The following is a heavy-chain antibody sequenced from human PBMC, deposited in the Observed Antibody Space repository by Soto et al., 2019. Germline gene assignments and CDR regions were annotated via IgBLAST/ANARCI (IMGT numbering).Heavy chain of an antibody. CDR2: ISSSSTTI. V-gene: IGHV3-48*01. CDR3: ARDENYYHYMDV. Sequence: EVQLVESGGGLIQPGGSLRLSCAASGFTFSSYSMNWVRQAPGKGLEWLSYISSSSTTIYYADSVKDRFTISRDNAKNSLYLQMNSLRAEDTAVYYCARDENYYHYMDVWGKGTTVTVSS. CDR1: GFTFSSYS. J-gene: IGHJ6*03.